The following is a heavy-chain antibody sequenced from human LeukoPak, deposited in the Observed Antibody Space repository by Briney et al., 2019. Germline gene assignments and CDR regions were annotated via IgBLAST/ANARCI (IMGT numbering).Heavy chain of an antibody. V-gene: IGHV3-9*01. D-gene: IGHD3-10*01. CDR1: GFTFERYA. Sequence: PGRSLRLSCAASGFTFERYAMHWVRQAPGKGLEWVSGISWNSGNIIYADSVKGRFTISRDNAKNSLYLQMNSLRAEDTALYYCTKDISSGNPPPYGMDVWGQGTTVTVSS. J-gene: IGHJ6*02. CDR3: TKDISSGNPPPYGMDV. CDR2: ISWNSGNI.